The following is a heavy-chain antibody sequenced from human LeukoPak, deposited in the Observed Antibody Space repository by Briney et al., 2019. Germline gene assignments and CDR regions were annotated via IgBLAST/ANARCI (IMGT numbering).Heavy chain of an antibody. CDR2: IRSKANTYAT. J-gene: IGHJ4*02. D-gene: IGHD3-22*01. CDR3: ARRSVAYSYDSSGYSPVYYFDY. CDR1: GFNFIGSA. V-gene: IGHV3-73*01. Sequence: GGSLRLSCAASGFNFIGSATHWVRQASGKGLEWVGRIRSKANTYATAYAASVKGRFTISRDDSKNTAYLQMNSLKTEDTAVYYCARRSVAYSYDSSGYSPVYYFDYWGQGTLVTVSS.